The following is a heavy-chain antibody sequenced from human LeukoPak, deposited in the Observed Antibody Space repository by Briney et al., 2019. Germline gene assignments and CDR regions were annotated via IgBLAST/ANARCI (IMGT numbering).Heavy chain of an antibody. J-gene: IGHJ4*02. CDR1: GYTFTSYY. CDR3: ARDLSYYDY. CDR2: INPNSGGT. D-gene: IGHD2/OR15-2a*01. Sequence: ASVKVSCKASGYTFTSYYMHWVRQAPGQGLEWMGWINPNSGGTNYAQNFQGRVTMTRDTSISTAYMELSSLRSDDTALYYCARDLSYYDYWGQGTLVTVSS. V-gene: IGHV1-2*02.